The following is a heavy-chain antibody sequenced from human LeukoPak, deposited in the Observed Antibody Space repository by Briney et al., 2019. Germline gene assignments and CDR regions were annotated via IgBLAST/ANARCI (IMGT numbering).Heavy chain of an antibody. CDR1: GFAFQYYW. D-gene: IGHD2-2*01. CDR3: ARDGCSSTSCYVRY. Sequence: GGSLRLSCAASGFAFQYYWMAWVRQAPGKGLVWVSRINSDGSSTSYADSVKGRFTISRGNAKNTLYLQMNSLRAEDTAVYYCARDGCSSTSCYVRYWGQGTLVTVSS. CDR2: INSDGSST. J-gene: IGHJ4*02. V-gene: IGHV3-74*01.